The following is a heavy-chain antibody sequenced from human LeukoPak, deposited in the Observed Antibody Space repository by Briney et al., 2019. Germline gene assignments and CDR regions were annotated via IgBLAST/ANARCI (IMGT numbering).Heavy chain of an antibody. J-gene: IGHJ4*02. CDR3: ARTYYVRIWYFDY. CDR1: GGSISSYY. Sequence: PSETLSLTCTVSGGSISSYYWSWIRQPPGKGLEWIGYIYYSGSTNYNPSLKSRVTISVDTSKNQFSLKLSSVTAADTAVYYCARTYYVRIWYFDYWGQGTLVTVSS. V-gene: IGHV4-59*01. D-gene: IGHD3-16*01. CDR2: IYYSGST.